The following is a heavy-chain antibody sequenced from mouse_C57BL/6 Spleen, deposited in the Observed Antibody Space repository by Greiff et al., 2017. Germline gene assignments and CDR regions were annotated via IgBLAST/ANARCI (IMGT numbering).Heavy chain of an antibody. Sequence: QVQLQQSGPGLVQPSQSLSITGTVSGFSLPSYGVHWVRQSPGTGLEWLGVIWSGGSTDYNAAFISRLSISKDNSKSQVFFKMNSLQADDTAIYYCARKGVVTAYAMDYWGQGTSVTVSS. CDR2: IWSGGST. V-gene: IGHV2-2*01. CDR3: ARKGVVTAYAMDY. CDR1: GFSLPSYG. J-gene: IGHJ4*01. D-gene: IGHD2-2*01.